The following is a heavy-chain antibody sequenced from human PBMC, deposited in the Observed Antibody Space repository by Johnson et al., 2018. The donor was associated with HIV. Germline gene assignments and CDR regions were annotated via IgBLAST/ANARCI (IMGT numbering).Heavy chain of an antibody. CDR2: ISGSGGST. V-gene: IGHV3-23*04. Sequence: VQLVESGGGLIQPGGSLRLSCAASGFTFSDYYMSWIRQAPGKGLEWVAAISGSGGSTYYADSVKGRFTISRANSKNTLYLQMNSLRAEDTAVYYCARDPLTAASWGPMHGGAFDIWGQGTMVTVSS. J-gene: IGHJ3*02. CDR1: GFTFSDYY. CDR3: ARDPLTAASWGPMHGGAFDI. D-gene: IGHD3-16*01.